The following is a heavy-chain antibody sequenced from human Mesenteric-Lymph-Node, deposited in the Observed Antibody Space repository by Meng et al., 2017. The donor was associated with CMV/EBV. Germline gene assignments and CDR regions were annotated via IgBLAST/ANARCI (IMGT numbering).Heavy chain of an antibody. J-gene: IGHJ4*02. CDR1: GGYISSSNW. CDR2: IYHSGST. CDR3: ARYSGYDEYYFDY. Sequence: CAVSGGYISSSNWWSWVRQPPGKGLEWIGEIYHSGSTNYNPSLKSRVTISVDKSKNQFSLKLSSVTAAETAVYYCARYSGYDEYYFDYWGQGTLVTVSS. D-gene: IGHD5-12*01. V-gene: IGHV4-4*02.